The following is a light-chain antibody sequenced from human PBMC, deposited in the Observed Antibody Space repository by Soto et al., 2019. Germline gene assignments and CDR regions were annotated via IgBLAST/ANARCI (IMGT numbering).Light chain of an antibody. J-gene: IGKJ4*01. CDR1: QGISSY. CDR3: QQYDSYPLT. V-gene: IGKV1-8*01. Sequence: AIRMTQSPSSFSASTGDRVTITCRASQGISSYLAWYQQKPGKAPKLLLYAASTLQSGVPSRFSGSGSGTDFTLTISCLQSEDFATYYCQQYDSYPLTFGGGTKVDIK. CDR2: AAS.